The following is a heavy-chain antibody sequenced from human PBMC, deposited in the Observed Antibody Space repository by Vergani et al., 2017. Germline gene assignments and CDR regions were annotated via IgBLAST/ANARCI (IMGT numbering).Heavy chain of an antibody. CDR3: AQRTRIGYYMDV. D-gene: IGHD1-1*01. V-gene: IGHV3-23*01. CDR1: GFTFSSYA. CDR2: ISGSGGRT. Sequence: EVQLLESGGGLVQPGGSLRLSCAASGFTFSSYAMSWVRQAPGKGLEGVSGISGSGGRTYYADSGKGRFTITRDNTKNTLYLQMNSLRAEDTAVYYCAQRTRIGYYMDVWGKGTTVTVSS. J-gene: IGHJ6*03.